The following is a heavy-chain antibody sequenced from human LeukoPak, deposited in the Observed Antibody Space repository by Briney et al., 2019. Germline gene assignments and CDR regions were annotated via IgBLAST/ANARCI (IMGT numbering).Heavy chain of an antibody. D-gene: IGHD6-19*01. V-gene: IGHV3-9*01. Sequence: GRSLRLSCAASGFTFDDYAMHWVRQAPGKGLEWVSGISWNSGSIGYADSVKGRFTISRDNAKNSLYLQMNSLRAEDTALYYCAKDSFSGGYSSGRWDYWGQGTLVTVSS. CDR1: GFTFDDYA. CDR3: AKDSFSGGYSSGRWDY. CDR2: ISWNSGSI. J-gene: IGHJ4*02.